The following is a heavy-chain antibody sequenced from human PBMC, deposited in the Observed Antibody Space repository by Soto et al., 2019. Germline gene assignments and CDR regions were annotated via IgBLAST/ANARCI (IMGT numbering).Heavy chain of an antibody. CDR3: ARLYAYGYYHFDH. CDR2: IYHTGST. CDR1: GVVLGSDAYY. Sequence: PSETLSLTCTVSGVVLGSDAYYWSWIRQHPGKGLEWIGNIYHTGSTYYNPSLKSRVVISLDTSQNQFFLRLSSVTAADTAVYFCARLYAYGYYHFDHLGQGTLVTVSS. V-gene: IGHV4-31*03. J-gene: IGHJ4*02. D-gene: IGHD3-22*01.